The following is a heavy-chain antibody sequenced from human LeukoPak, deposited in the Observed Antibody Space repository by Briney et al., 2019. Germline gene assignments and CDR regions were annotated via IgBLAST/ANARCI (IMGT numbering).Heavy chain of an antibody. CDR1: GGTFSSYA. CDR3: ARESGITMVRGALDY. CDR2: IIPIFGTA. J-gene: IGHJ4*02. V-gene: IGHV1-69*05. D-gene: IGHD3-10*01. Sequence: SVKVSRKASGGTFSSYAISWVRQAPGQGLEWMGRIIPIFGTANYAQKFQGRVTITTDESTSTAYMELSSLRSEDTAVYYCARESGITMVRGALDYWGQGTLVTVSS.